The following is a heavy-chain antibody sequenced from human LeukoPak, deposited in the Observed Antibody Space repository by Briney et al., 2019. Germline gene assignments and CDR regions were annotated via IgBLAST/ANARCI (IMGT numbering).Heavy chain of an antibody. V-gene: IGHV3-23*01. CDR3: AKVSWGSYFCY. D-gene: IGHD3-16*01. CDR1: GFTFSSYA. CDR2: ISGSGGGT. Sequence: GGSLRLSCAASGFTFSSYAMSWVRQAPGKGLEWVSAISGSGGGTYYADSVKGRFTISRDNSKNTLYLQMDSLRAEDTAVYYCAKVSWGSYFCYWGQGTLVTVSS. J-gene: IGHJ4*02.